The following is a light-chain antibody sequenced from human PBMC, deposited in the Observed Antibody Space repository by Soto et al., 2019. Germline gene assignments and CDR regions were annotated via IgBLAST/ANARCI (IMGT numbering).Light chain of an antibody. V-gene: IGLV2-14*01. Sequence: QSVLTQPASVSGSPGQSITISCTGTSSDVGGYNYVSWYQQHPGKAPKLMIYDVSDRPSGVSNRFSGSKSGNTASLTISGLQAEDEDDDYCSSYTSSSTLAVFGGGTKLTVL. CDR3: SSYTSSSTLAV. CDR1: SSDVGGYNY. J-gene: IGLJ2*01. CDR2: DVS.